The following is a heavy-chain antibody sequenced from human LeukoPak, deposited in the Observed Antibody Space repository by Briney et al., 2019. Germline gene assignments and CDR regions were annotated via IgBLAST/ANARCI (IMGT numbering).Heavy chain of an antibody. J-gene: IGHJ5*02. CDR2: INHSGST. CDR3: ARDSWGGYYMGNWFDP. V-gene: IGHV4-38-2*02. Sequence: PSETLSLTCAVSGYSISSGYYWGWIRQPPGKRLEWIGIINHSGSTYYNPSLKSRVTISVDTSKNQFSLKLSSVSAADTAVYYCARDSWGGYYMGNWFDPWGQGTLVTVSS. D-gene: IGHD3-3*01. CDR1: GYSISSGYY.